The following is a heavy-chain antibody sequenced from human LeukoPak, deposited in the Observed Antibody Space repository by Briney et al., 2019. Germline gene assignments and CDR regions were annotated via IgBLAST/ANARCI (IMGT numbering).Heavy chain of an antibody. CDR3: ARAADYLGSGSQLGY. Sequence: SETLSLTCAVYGGSISGYFWSWIRQPPGKGLEWIGEINHSGNIRYNPSLMSRVTVSVDTSKNQVSLKLRSVTAADTAIYYGARAADYLGSGSQLGYWGQGILVTVSS. CDR2: INHSGNI. D-gene: IGHD3-10*01. V-gene: IGHV4-34*01. J-gene: IGHJ4*02. CDR1: GGSISGYF.